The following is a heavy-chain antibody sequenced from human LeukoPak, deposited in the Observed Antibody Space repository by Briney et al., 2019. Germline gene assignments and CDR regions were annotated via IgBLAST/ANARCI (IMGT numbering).Heavy chain of an antibody. D-gene: IGHD3-22*01. Sequence: PGGSLRLSCAASGFTVSSNYMSWVRQAPGKGLEWVSVIYSGGSTYYADSVKGRFTISRDNSKNTLYLQMNSLRAEDTAVYYCARGGGTYYDSSPFDYWGQGTLVTVSS. CDR1: GFTVSSNY. J-gene: IGHJ4*02. V-gene: IGHV3-66*01. CDR2: IYSGGST. CDR3: ARGGGTYYDSSPFDY.